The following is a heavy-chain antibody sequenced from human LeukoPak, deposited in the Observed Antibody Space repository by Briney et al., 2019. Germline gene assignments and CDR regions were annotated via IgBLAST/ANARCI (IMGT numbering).Heavy chain of an antibody. J-gene: IGHJ4*02. D-gene: IGHD3-22*01. CDR1: GYTFTSYG. Sequence: GASVKVSCKASGYTFTSYGISWVRQAPGQGLEWMGWISAYNGNTNYAQKLQGRVTMTRDTSTSTVYMELSSLRSEDTAVYYCARGYYDSSGLFFDYWGQGTLVTVSS. CDR3: ARGYYDSSGLFFDY. V-gene: IGHV1-18*01. CDR2: ISAYNGNT.